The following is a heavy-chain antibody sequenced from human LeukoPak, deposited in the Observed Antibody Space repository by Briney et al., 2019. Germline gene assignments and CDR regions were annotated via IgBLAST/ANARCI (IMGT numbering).Heavy chain of an antibody. CDR1: GFTFNNYW. CDR3: ARSNSSGWYDY. D-gene: IGHD6-19*01. J-gene: IGHJ4*02. Sequence: PGGSLRLSCAASGFTFNNYWMHWVRQPPRRGLLWVSRINIDGRTTTYADSVKGRFTISRDNAKNTLYLQMNSMRAEDTAVYYCARSNSSGWYDYWGQGTLVTVSS. V-gene: IGHV3-74*01. CDR2: INIDGRTT.